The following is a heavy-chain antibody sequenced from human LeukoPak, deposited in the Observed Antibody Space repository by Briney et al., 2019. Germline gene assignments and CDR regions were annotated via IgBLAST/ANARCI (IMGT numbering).Heavy chain of an antibody. D-gene: IGHD5-12*01. V-gene: IGHV3-21*01. Sequence: GGSLRLSCAASGFTFSSYTMNWVRQAPGKGLEWVSSISSSSSYIYYADSVKGRFTISRDNAKNSLYLQMNSLRAEDTAVYYCARDGNSGYDSWGLYYFDYWGQGTLVTVSS. CDR3: ARDGNSGYDSWGLYYFDY. J-gene: IGHJ4*02. CDR1: GFTFSSYT. CDR2: ISSSSSYI.